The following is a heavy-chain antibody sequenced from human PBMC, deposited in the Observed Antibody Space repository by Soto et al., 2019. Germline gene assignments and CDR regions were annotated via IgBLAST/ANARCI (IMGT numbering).Heavy chain of an antibody. CDR3: ARQMMEGGDFWSGYYSWFDP. D-gene: IGHD3-3*01. Sequence: ASVKVSCKASGYTFTSYYMHWVRQAPGQGLEWMGIINPSGGSTSYAQKFQGRVTMTRDTSTSTVYMELSSLRSEDTAVYYCARQMMEGGDFWSGYYSWFDPWGQGTLVTVSS. J-gene: IGHJ5*02. CDR1: GYTFTSYY. CDR2: INPSGGST. V-gene: IGHV1-46*03.